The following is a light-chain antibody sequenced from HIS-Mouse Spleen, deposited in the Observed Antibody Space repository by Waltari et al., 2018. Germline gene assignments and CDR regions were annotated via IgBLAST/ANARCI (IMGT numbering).Light chain of an antibody. CDR3: QQLNSYPPT. CDR2: AAS. CDR1: QGISSY. Sequence: DIQLTQSPSFLSASVGDRVTITCRASQGISSYLAWYQQKPGKAPKPLIYAASTLPSGVPSRFSGSGSGTEFTLTISSLQPEDFATYYCQQLNSYPPTFGQGTKVEIK. J-gene: IGKJ1*01. V-gene: IGKV1-9*01.